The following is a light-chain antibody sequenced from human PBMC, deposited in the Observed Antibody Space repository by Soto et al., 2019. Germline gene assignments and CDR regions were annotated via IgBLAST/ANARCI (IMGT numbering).Light chain of an antibody. Sequence: QSALTQPPSASGSPGQSVTISCTGTSSDVGGYNYVSWYQQHPGKAPKLMIYEVSKRPSGVPDRFSGSKSGNTASLTVSGPQAEDEADYYGSAYAGSNSVVFGGGTKVTVL. CDR3: SAYAGSNSVV. CDR1: SSDVGGYNY. J-gene: IGLJ2*01. V-gene: IGLV2-8*01. CDR2: EVS.